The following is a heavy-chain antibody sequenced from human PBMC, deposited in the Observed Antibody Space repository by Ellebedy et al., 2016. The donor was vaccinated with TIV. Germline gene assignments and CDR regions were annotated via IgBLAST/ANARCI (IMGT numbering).Heavy chain of an antibody. Sequence: MPSETLSLTCAVYGGSFSTYYWTWIRQFPGKGLEWIGEINHSGSTTYNPSLRSRVTISIATSKNQFSLRLSSVTAADTAVYYCARGVVNSNEDVVMILDGAGFGDMIGDYSYYGMDVWGQGTTVTVSS. CDR1: GGSFSTYY. J-gene: IGHJ6*02. V-gene: IGHV4-34*01. CDR3: ARGVVNSNEDVVMILDGAGFGDMIGDYSYYGMDV. D-gene: IGHD3-16*01. CDR2: INHSGST.